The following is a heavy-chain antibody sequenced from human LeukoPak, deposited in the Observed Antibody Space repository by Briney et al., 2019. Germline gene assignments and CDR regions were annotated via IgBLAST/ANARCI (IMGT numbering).Heavy chain of an antibody. D-gene: IGHD1-26*01. V-gene: IGHV1-18*01. CDR2: ISAYNGNT. J-gene: IGHJ6*03. Sequence: GASVKVSCKASGYTFTSYGISWVRQAPGQRLEWMGWISAYNGNTNYAQKLQGRVTMTTDTSTSTAYMELRSLRSDDTAVYYCARESRASYYLDYYYYYYMDVWGKGTTVTVSS. CDR1: GYTFTSYG. CDR3: ARESRASYYLDYYYYYYMDV.